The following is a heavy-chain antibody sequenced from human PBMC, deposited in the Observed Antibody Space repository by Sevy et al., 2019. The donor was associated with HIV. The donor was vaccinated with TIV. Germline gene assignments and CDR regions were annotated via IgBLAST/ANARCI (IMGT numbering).Heavy chain of an antibody. Sequence: GGSLRLSCAASGFTFSDYYMSWIRQAPGKGLEWVSYISSSGSYTNYADSVKGRFTISRDNAKNSLYLQMNSLRAEDTAGYYCTRVSSYYDSSGYYYFNAFDIWGQGTMVTVSS. D-gene: IGHD3-22*01. V-gene: IGHV3-11*06. CDR3: TRVSSYYDSSGYYYFNAFDI. CDR1: GFTFSDYY. J-gene: IGHJ3*02. CDR2: ISSSGSYT.